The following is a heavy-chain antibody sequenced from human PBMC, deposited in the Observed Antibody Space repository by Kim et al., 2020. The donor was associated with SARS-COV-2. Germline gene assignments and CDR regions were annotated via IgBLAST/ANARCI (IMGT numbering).Heavy chain of an antibody. Sequence: GGSLRLSCAASGFTFSSYGMHWVRQAPCKGLEWVAVISYDGSNKYYADSVKGRFTISRDNSKNTLYLQMNSLRAEDTAVYYCARDARYFDWDGMDVWGQGTTVTVSS. CDR1: GFTFSSYG. V-gene: IGHV3-33*05. D-gene: IGHD3-9*01. J-gene: IGHJ6*02. CDR3: ARDARYFDWDGMDV. CDR2: ISYDGSNK.